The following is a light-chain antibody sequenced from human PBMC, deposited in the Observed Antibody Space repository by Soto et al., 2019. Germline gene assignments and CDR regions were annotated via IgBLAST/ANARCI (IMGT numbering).Light chain of an antibody. CDR3: QQRGT. Sequence: EFVLTQSPATLSLSPGQRATLSCRASQSVSSYLACYQQKPGQAPRLLIYDVSKRATGIPARFSGSGSGTDFTLTISSLEREDFAVYYCQQRGTFGGGTTVDI. CDR1: QSVSSY. V-gene: IGKV3-11*01. J-gene: IGKJ4*01. CDR2: DVS.